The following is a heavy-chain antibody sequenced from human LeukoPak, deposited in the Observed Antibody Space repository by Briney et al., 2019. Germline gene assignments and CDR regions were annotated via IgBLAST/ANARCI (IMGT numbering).Heavy chain of an antibody. Sequence: PSETLSLTCTVSGGSISSYYWSWIRQPPGKGLEWIGYIYYSGSTNYNPSPKSRLTISVDTSKNQFSLKLSSVTAADTAVYYCARETSQKGAHYMDVWGKGTTVTISS. CDR1: GGSISSYY. CDR3: ARETSQKGAHYMDV. J-gene: IGHJ6*03. CDR2: IYYSGST. D-gene: IGHD3-16*01. V-gene: IGHV4-59*01.